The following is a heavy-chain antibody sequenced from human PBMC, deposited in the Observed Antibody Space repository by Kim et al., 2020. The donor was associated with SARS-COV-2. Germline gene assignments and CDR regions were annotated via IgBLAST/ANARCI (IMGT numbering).Heavy chain of an antibody. D-gene: IGHD3-22*01. CDR3: ARYDGRDYYDSSGYKSFDY. CDR2: IYYSGST. V-gene: IGHV4-31*03. J-gene: IGHJ4*02. Sequence: SETLSLTCTVSGGSISSGGYYWSWIRQHPGKGLEWIGYIYYSGSTYYNPSLKSRVTISVDTSKNQFSLKLSSVTAADTAVYYCARYDGRDYYDSSGYKSFDYWGQGTLVTVSS. CDR1: GGSISSGGYY.